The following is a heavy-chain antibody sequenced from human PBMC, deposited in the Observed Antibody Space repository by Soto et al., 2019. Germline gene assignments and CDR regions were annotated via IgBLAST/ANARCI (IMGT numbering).Heavy chain of an antibody. CDR2: IIPIFGTP. J-gene: IGHJ5*02. CDR1: GGTFSTYT. Sequence: VKVSCKASGGTFSTYTFSWVRQAPGQGLEWMGRIIPIFGTPYYAQKFQGRVTITADKSTSTVYMELSSLGSDDTAVYFCARGLECRGYCLDKPTWFGPWGQGTLVTVSS. D-gene: IGHD2-15*01. CDR3: ARGLECRGYCLDKPTWFGP. V-gene: IGHV1-69*06.